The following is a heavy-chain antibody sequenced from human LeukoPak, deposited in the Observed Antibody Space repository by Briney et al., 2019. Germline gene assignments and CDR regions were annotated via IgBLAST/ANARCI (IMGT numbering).Heavy chain of an antibody. J-gene: IGHJ4*02. V-gene: IGHV3-23*01. D-gene: IGHD2-2*01. CDR3: AKTSAGSWYCSSTSCPADY. Sequence: GGSLRLSCAASGFTFSSYAMSWVRQAPGKGLEWVSTISGSGGSTYYADSVKGRFTISRDNSKNTLYLQMNSLRAEDTAVYYCAKTSAGSWYCSSTSCPADYWGQGTLVTVSS. CDR2: ISGSGGST. CDR1: GFTFSSYA.